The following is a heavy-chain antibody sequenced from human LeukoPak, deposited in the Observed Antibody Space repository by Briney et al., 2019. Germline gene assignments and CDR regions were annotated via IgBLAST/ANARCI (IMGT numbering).Heavy chain of an antibody. CDR2: IYTSGST. Sequence: PSETLSLTCTVSGVSISSYYWSWLRQPAGKGLEWIGRIYTSGSTNYNPSLKSRVTMSVDTSKNQFSLKLSSVTAADTAVYYCAREEYYYGAGSYYNYWGQGTLVTVSS. V-gene: IGHV4-4*07. D-gene: IGHD3-10*01. J-gene: IGHJ4*02. CDR3: AREEYYYGAGSYYNY. CDR1: GVSISSYY.